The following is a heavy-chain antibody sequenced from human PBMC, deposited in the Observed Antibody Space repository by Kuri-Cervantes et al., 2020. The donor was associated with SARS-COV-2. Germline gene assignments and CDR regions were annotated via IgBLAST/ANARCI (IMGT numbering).Heavy chain of an antibody. CDR1: GFTVSSNY. CDR2: IYSGGST. CDR3: ARIPYSYGSPFDYYGMDV. V-gene: IGHV3-53*01. Sequence: GGSLRLSCAASGFTVSSNYMSWVRQAPGKGLEWVSVIYSGGSTYYADSVKGRFTISRDNSKNTLYLQMNSLRAEDTAVYYCARIPYSYGSPFDYYGMDVWGQGTTATFPS. D-gene: IGHD5-18*01. J-gene: IGHJ6*02.